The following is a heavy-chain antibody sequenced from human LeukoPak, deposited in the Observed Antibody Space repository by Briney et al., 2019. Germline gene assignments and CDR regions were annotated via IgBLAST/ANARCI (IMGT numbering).Heavy chain of an antibody. V-gene: IGHV3-21*01. CDR1: GFTFSSYS. Sequence: GGSLRLSCAASGFTFSSYSMNWVRQAPGKGLEWVSSISGSSSYIYYADSVKGRFTISRDNAKNSLYLQMNSLRAEDTAVYYCARKSCSSTSCYYYFDYWGQGTLVTVSS. J-gene: IGHJ4*02. D-gene: IGHD2-2*01. CDR2: ISGSSSYI. CDR3: ARKSCSSTSCYYYFDY.